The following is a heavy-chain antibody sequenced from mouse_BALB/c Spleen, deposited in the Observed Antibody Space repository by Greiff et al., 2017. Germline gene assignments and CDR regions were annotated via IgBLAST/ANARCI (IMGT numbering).Heavy chain of an antibody. CDR1: GFTFSSYT. J-gene: IGHJ4*01. D-gene: IGHD3-1*01. Sequence: EVMLVESRGGLVQPGGSLKLSCAASGFTFSSYTMSWVRQTPEKRLEWVAYISNGGGSTYYPDTVKGRFTISRDNAKNTLYLQMSSLKSEDTAMYYCARPTGSSGYNYAMDYWGQGTSVTVSS. CDR2: ISNGGGST. V-gene: IGHV5-12-2*01. CDR3: ARPTGSSGYNYAMDY.